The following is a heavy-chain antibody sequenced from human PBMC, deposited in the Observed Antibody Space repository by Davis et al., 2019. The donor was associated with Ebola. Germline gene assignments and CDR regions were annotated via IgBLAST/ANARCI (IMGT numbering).Heavy chain of an antibody. CDR2: ISAYNGNT. CDR1: GYTFTSYG. J-gene: IGHJ5*02. Sequence: ASVKVSCKASGYTFTSYGISWVRQAPGQGLEWMGWISAYNGNTNYAQKLQGRVTMTTDTSTSTAYMELRSLRSDDTAVYYCARDPRRITWYYRDYRGNWFDPWGQGTLVTVSS. V-gene: IGHV1-18*01. D-gene: IGHD1-14*01. CDR3: ARDPRRITWYYRDYRGNWFDP.